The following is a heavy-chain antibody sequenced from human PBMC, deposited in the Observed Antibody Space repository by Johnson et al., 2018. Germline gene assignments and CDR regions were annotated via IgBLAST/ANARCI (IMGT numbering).Heavy chain of an antibody. D-gene: IGHD6-13*01. CDR1: GFTFSSYW. CDR3: ARDRRWYRGINYYYYMDV. CDR2: IKQDGSEK. J-gene: IGHJ6*03. Sequence: VQLVESGGGLVQPGGSLRLSCAASGFTFSSYWMSWVRQAPGKGLEWVANIKQDGSEKYYVDSVKGRFTISRDNAENSMYLQMNSLRAEDTAVYYCARDRRWYRGINYYYYMDVWGKGTTVTVSS. V-gene: IGHV3-7*01.